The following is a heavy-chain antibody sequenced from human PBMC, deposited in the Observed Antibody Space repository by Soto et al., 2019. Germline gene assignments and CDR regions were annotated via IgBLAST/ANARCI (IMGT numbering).Heavy chain of an antibody. CDR2: IIPIFGTA. J-gene: IGHJ3*02. CDR1: GGTFSSYA. CDR3: ARADIVVVPAAKSAFDI. V-gene: IGHV1-69*01. D-gene: IGHD2-2*01. Sequence: QVQLVQSGAEVKKPGSSVKVSCKASGGTFSSYAISWVRQAPGQGLEWMGGIIPIFGTANYAQKFQGRVTITADESTSTAYMERSSLRSEDTAVYYCARADIVVVPAAKSAFDIWGQGTMVTVSS.